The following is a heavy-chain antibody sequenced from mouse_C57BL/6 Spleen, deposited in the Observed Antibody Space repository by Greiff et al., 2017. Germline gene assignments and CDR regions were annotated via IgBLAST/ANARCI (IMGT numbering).Heavy chain of an antibody. Sequence: VQLQQSGPELVKPGAPVKMSCKAFGYTFTDYNMHWVKQSHGKSLEWIGYINPNNGGTSYNQKFTGKATLTVNKSSSTAYMELHSLASEDSAVYYCAPHYYGSSYWGQGTLVTVSA. V-gene: IGHV1-22*01. CDR2: INPNNGGT. D-gene: IGHD1-1*01. CDR3: APHYYGSSY. J-gene: IGHJ3*01. CDR1: GYTFTDYN.